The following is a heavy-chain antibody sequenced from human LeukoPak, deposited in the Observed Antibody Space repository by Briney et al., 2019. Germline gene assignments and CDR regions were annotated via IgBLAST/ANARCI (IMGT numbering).Heavy chain of an antibody. CDR2: INPNSGGT. D-gene: IGHD6-19*01. CDR3: ARTLAVAGTGLDAFDI. CDR1: GYTFTGYC. J-gene: IGHJ3*02. Sequence: VXXSCKASGYTFTGYCMHWVRQAPGQGLEWMGWINPNSGGTNYAQKFQGWVTMTRDTSISTAYMELSRLRSDDTAVYYCARTLAVAGTGLDAFDIWGQGTMVTVSS. V-gene: IGHV1-2*04.